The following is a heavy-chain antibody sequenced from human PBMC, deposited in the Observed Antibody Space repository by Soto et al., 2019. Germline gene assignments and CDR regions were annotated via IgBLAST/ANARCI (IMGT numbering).Heavy chain of an antibody. D-gene: IGHD5-18*01. CDR3: ARDVGDTAMVPRFDY. J-gene: IGHJ4*02. CDR1: GGSISSGGYY. CDR2: IYYSGST. V-gene: IGHV4-31*03. Sequence: SETLSLTCTVSGGSISSGGYYWSWIRQHPGKGLEWIGYIYYSGSTYYNPSLKSRVTISVDTSKNQFSLKLSSVTAADTAVYYCARDVGDTAMVPRFDYWGQGTLVTVSS.